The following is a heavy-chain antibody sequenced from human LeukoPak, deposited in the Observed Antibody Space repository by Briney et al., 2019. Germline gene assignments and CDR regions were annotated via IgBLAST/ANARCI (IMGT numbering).Heavy chain of an antibody. J-gene: IGHJ4*02. CDR3: ARDIPHIAARPAAPDY. Sequence: PGGSLRLSCAASGFTFSSYSMNWVPQAPGKGLEWVSYISSSSSTIYYADSVKGRFTISRDNAKNSLYLQMNSLRAEDTAVYYCARDIPHIAARPAAPDYWGQGTLVTVSS. CDR1: GFTFSSYS. D-gene: IGHD6-6*01. CDR2: ISSSSSTI. V-gene: IGHV3-48*04.